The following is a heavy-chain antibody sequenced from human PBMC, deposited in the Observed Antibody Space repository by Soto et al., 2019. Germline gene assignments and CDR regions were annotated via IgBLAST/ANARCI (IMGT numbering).Heavy chain of an antibody. D-gene: IGHD3-9*01. CDR1: GFTFDDYA. Sequence: GGSLRLSCAASGFTFDDYAMHWVRQAPGKGLEWVSGISWSSGSIGYADSVKGRFTISRDNAKNSLYLQMNSLRAEDTALYYCATDNMDGVLRYFGLFDYWGQGTLVTVSS. V-gene: IGHV3-9*01. CDR3: ATDNMDGVLRYFGLFDY. J-gene: IGHJ4*02. CDR2: ISWSSGSI.